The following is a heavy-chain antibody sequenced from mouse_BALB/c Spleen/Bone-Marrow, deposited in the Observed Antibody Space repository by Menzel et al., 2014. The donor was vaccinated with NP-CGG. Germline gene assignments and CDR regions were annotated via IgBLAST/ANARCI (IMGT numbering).Heavy chain of an antibody. J-gene: IGHJ1*01. Sequence: EVQLQQSGTVLARPGASVKMSCKASGYSFTSYWMHWAKERPGQGLEWIGAIYPGNSDTSYNQKFKGKAKLTAVASASTAYMELSSLTNEDSAVYYCARGLRWCFDVWGAGTTVTVSS. CDR1: GYSFTSYW. V-gene: IGHV1-5*01. CDR3: ARGLRWCFDV. CDR2: IYPGNSDT. D-gene: IGHD1-1*01.